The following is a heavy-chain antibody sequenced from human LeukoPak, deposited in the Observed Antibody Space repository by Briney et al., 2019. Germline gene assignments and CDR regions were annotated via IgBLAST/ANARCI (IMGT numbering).Heavy chain of an antibody. CDR1: GYTLTELS. D-gene: IGHD6-19*01. Sequence: ASVKVSCKGSGYTLTELSMHWVRQAPGKGLEWKGGFDPEDDETIYAQKFQGRVTMTEDTSTDTAYMELSSLRSEDTAVYYCALSKYGWLVRFDYWGQGTLVTVSS. J-gene: IGHJ4*02. CDR3: ALSKYGWLVRFDY. V-gene: IGHV1-24*01. CDR2: FDPEDDET.